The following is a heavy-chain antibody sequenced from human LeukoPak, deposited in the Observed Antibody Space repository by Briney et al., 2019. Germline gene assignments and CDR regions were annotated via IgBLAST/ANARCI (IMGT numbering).Heavy chain of an antibody. V-gene: IGHV3-30*02. D-gene: IGHD3-16*01. CDR2: IQYDGSNK. Sequence: GGSLRLSCAASGFTFSSYGMHWVRQAPGKGLEWVTFIQYDGSNKYYADSVKGRFTISRDNSKNTVYLQMNSLRTEDTAVYYCARARGPFDYWGQGTLVTVSS. CDR3: ARARGPFDY. CDR1: GFTFSSYG. J-gene: IGHJ4*02.